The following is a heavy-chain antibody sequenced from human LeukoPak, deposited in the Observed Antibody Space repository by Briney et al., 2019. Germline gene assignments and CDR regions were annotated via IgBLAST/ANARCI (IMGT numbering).Heavy chain of an antibody. CDR1: GYTFTSYG. V-gene: IGHV1-18*01. CDR3: ARDGERQQDKYYYYYGMDV. J-gene: IGHJ6*02. CDR2: FSAYNGNT. D-gene: IGHD6-13*01. Sequence: EASVKVSCKASGYTFTSYGISRVRQAPEPGLEWMGWFSAYNGNTNYAQKLQGGVTMTTDTSTSTAYMELRSLRSDDTAVYYCARDGERQQDKYYYYYGMDVWGQGTTVTVSS.